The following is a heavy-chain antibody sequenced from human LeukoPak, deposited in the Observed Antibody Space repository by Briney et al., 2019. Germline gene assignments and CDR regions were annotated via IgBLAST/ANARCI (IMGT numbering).Heavy chain of an antibody. CDR3: ARDRDSSWYDY. V-gene: IGHV3-21*01. Sequence: PGGSLRPSCAASGFTFSSYSMNWVRQAPGKGLEWVSSISSSSSYIYYADSVKGRFTISRDNAKNSLYLQMNSLRAEDTAVYYCARDRDSSWYDYWGQGTLVTVSS. D-gene: IGHD6-13*01. CDR1: GFTFSSYS. CDR2: ISSSSSYI. J-gene: IGHJ4*02.